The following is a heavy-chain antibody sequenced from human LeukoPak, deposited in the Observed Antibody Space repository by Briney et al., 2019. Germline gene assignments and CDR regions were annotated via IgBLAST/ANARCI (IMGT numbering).Heavy chain of an antibody. J-gene: IGHJ4*02. CDR2: IYYGGST. V-gene: IGHV4-39*01. CDR1: GDSISGSSYY. CDR3: ASADGYIIDY. Sequence: PSETLSLTCTVSGDSISGSSYYWGWIRQPPGKGLEWIGNIYYGGSTYYNPSLKSRVSISVDTSNNQFSLKVSSVTAADTAVYYCASADGYIIDYWGQGTLVTVSS. D-gene: IGHD5-24*01.